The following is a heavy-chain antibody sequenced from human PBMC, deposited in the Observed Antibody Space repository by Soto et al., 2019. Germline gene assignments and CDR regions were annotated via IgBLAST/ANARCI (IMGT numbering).Heavy chain of an antibody. D-gene: IGHD3-3*01. CDR1: GFTFSSYA. Sequence: EVQLLESGGGLVQPGGSLRLSCAASGFTFSSYAMSWVRQAPGTGLEWVSAVSGSGGSTYYADSVKGRFTISRDNSKNTLYLQMNSLRAEDTAVYYCAKDLGILEWLFPFDYWGQGTLVTVSS. J-gene: IGHJ4*02. V-gene: IGHV3-23*01. CDR3: AKDLGILEWLFPFDY. CDR2: VSGSGGST.